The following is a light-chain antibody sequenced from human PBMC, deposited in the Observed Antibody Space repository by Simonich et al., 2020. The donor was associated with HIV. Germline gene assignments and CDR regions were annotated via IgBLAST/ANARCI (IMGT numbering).Light chain of an antibody. CDR1: SSDVGGYNY. Sequence: QSALTQPASVSGSPGQSITISCTGTSSDVGGYNYVSWYQQHPGKAPKLMIYDVRKRPSGVSNRFSGSKSGNTASLTISGLQAEDEADYYCSSYTISSTLVFGGGTKLTVL. CDR2: DVR. CDR3: SSYTISSTLV. J-gene: IGLJ3*02. V-gene: IGLV2-14*01.